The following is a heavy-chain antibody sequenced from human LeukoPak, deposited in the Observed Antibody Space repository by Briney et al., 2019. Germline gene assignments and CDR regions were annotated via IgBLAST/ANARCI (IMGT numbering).Heavy chain of an antibody. J-gene: IGHJ3*02. CDR1: GFTFSSYS. D-gene: IGHD2-15*01. V-gene: IGHV3-21*01. Sequence: GGSLRLSCAASGFTFSSYSMNWVRQAPGKGLEWVSSISSSSRYIYYADSVKGRFTISRDNAKNSLYLQMNSLRAEDTAVYYCARVASISDAFDIWGQGTMVTVSS. CDR2: ISSSSRYI. CDR3: ARVASISDAFDI.